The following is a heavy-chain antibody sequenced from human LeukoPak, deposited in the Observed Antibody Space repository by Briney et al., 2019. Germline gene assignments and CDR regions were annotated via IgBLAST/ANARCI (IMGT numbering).Heavy chain of an antibody. D-gene: IGHD3-3*01. Sequence: SETLSLTCTVSGGSISSSSYYWGWIRQPPGKGLEWIGSIYYSGSTYYNPSLKSRVTISVDTSKNQFSLKLSSVTAADTAVYYCARGDEVEWPKIDYWGQGTLVTVSS. J-gene: IGHJ4*02. V-gene: IGHV4-39*07. CDR2: IYYSGST. CDR1: GGSISSSSYY. CDR3: ARGDEVEWPKIDY.